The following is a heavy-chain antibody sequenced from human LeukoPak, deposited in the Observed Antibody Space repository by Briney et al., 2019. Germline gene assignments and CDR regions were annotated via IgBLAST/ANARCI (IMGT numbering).Heavy chain of an antibody. V-gene: IGHV3-23*01. J-gene: IGHJ1*01. CDR3: SRDPNGDYVGAFDFQR. CDR1: GFTFSSYA. CDR2: IRGSGGGT. Sequence: GGSLRLSCAVSGFTFSSYAMTWVRQAPGRGLEWVSSIRGSGGGTDYADSVRGRLTISRDNSKNTLYLQMNSLRAEHTAIYYCSRDPNGDYVGAFDFQRWGQGTLVTVSS. D-gene: IGHD4-17*01.